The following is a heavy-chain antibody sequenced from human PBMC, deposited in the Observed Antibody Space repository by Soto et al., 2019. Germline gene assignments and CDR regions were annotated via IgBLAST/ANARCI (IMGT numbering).Heavy chain of an antibody. CDR3: ARDRPPGSLYGMDA. CDR2: ISTDSGYT. V-gene: IGHV1-18*01. Sequence: QIQLVQSGGEVERPGASVTVSCEASGYIFTTYGLSWVRQTPAHGLEWMGWISTDSGYTQYSQLLQGRVTMTRDTSTNTAYMESRYLTFDDTGIYYCARDRPPGSLYGMDAWGQGTAVTVSS. CDR1: GYIFTTYG. J-gene: IGHJ6*02.